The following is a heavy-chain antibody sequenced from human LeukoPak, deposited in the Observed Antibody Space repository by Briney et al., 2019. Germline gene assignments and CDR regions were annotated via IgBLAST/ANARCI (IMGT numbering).Heavy chain of an antibody. Sequence: ASVKVSCKASGYTFTGYYMHWVRQAPGQGLEWMGWINLNSGGTNYAQKFQGRVTMTRDTSISTAYMELSRLRSDDTAVYYCARGPLSGWQTDYWGQGTLVTVSS. D-gene: IGHD6-19*01. CDR2: INLNSGGT. J-gene: IGHJ4*02. CDR3: ARGPLSGWQTDY. V-gene: IGHV1-2*02. CDR1: GYTFTGYY.